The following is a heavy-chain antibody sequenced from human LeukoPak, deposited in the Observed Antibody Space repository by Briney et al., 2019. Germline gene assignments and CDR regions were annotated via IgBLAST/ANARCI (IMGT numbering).Heavy chain of an antibody. CDR2: IKQDGSEK. Sequence: GGSLRLSCAASGFTFSSYCKSWVRHSPGKGLEWVANIKQDGSEKYYVDSVKGRFTISRDNAQNSLYLQMNSLRAEDTAAYYCARRPGSWFDPWGQGTLITVSS. CDR3: ARRPGSWFDP. CDR1: GFTFSSYC. J-gene: IGHJ5*02. D-gene: IGHD1-26*01. V-gene: IGHV3-7*03.